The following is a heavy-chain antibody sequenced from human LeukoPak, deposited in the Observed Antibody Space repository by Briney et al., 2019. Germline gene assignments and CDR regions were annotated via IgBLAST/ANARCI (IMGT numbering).Heavy chain of an antibody. Sequence: GGSLRLSCAASGFSFSVYWMHWVRQAPGKGPVWVSRINSDGSSTTYADSVKGRVTISRDNAKNTRYLQMNSLRAEDTAVYYCARRGAITGAFDIWGPGTMVTVSS. CDR1: GFSFSVYW. J-gene: IGHJ3*02. CDR3: ARRGAITGAFDI. V-gene: IGHV3-74*01. CDR2: INSDGSST. D-gene: IGHD3-10*01.